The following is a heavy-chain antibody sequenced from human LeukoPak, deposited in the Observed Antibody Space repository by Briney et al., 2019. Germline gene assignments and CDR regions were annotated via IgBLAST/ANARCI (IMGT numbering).Heavy chain of an antibody. CDR2: ISYDGSNK. J-gene: IGHJ4*02. D-gene: IGHD3-3*01. CDR1: GFTFSSYG. CDR3: AKGGGYYDFRSGYYFDY. Sequence: GGSLRLSCAASGFTFSSYGMHWVRQAPGKGLEWVAVISYDGSNKYYADSVKGRFTISRDNSKNTLYLQMNSLRAEDTAVYYCAKGGGYYDFRSGYYFDYWGQGTLVTVSS. V-gene: IGHV3-30*18.